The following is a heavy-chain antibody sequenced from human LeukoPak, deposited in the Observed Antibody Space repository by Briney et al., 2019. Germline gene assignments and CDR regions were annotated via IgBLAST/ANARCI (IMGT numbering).Heavy chain of an antibody. CDR1: GYTFTSYA. CDR3: ARDSDPLVSRIAVAGTQEGWFDP. D-gene: IGHD6-19*01. J-gene: IGHJ5*02. V-gene: IGHV7-4-1*02. Sequence: ASVKVSCKASGYTFTSYAMNWVRQAPGQGLEWMGWINTNTGNPTYAQGFTGRFVFSLDTSVSTAYLQISSLKAEDTAVYYCARDSDPLVSRIAVAGTQEGWFDPWGQGTLVTVSS. CDR2: INTNTGNP.